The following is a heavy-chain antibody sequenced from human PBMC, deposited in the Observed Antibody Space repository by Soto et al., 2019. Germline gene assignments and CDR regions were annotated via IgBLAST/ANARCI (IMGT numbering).Heavy chain of an antibody. J-gene: IGHJ4*02. CDR2: ISWNSGSI. CDR3: AKDMAPYGSGSYYRSYY. V-gene: IGHV3-9*01. CDR1: GFTFDDYA. D-gene: IGHD3-10*01. Sequence: EVQLVESGGGLVQPGRSLRLSCAASGFTFDDYAMHWVRQAPGKGLEWVSGISWNSGSIGYADSVKGRFTISRDNAKNSLYRQMNSLRAEDTALYYCAKDMAPYGSGSYYRSYYWGQGTLVTVSS.